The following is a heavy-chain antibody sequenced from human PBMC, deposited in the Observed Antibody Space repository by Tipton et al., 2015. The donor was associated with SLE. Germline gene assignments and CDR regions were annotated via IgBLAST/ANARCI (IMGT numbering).Heavy chain of an antibody. Sequence: TLSLTCTVSGGSISSYYWSWIRQPPGKGLEWIGYIYYSGSTNYNPSLKSRVTISVDTSKNQFSLKLSSVTAADTAVYYCARDVGALVGATDYWGQGTLVTASS. D-gene: IGHD1-26*01. CDR1: GGSISSYY. CDR2: IYYSGST. CDR3: ARDVGALVGATDY. J-gene: IGHJ4*02. V-gene: IGHV4-59*01.